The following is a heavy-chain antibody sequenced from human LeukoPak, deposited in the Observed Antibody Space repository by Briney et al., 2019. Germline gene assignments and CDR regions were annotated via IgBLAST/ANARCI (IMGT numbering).Heavy chain of an antibody. Sequence: PSETLSLTCTVSGGSISSYYWSWIRQPPGKGLERIGYIYYSGSTNYNPSLKSRVTISVDTSKNQFSLKLSSVTAADTAVYYCARDQPAYSSSWYFAFDIWGQGTMVTVSS. V-gene: IGHV4-59*01. CDR2: IYYSGST. CDR3: ARDQPAYSSSWYFAFDI. D-gene: IGHD6-13*01. CDR1: GGSISSYY. J-gene: IGHJ3*02.